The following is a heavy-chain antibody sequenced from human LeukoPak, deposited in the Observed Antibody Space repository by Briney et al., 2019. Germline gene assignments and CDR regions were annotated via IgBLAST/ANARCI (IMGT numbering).Heavy chain of an antibody. J-gene: IGHJ6*03. V-gene: IGHV3-20*04. CDR3: AREFYSGPWNCYHDYIDV. CDR1: GFTFDDYG. D-gene: IGHD6-19*01. Sequence: GGSLRLSCAASGFTFDDYGMNWVRQAPGKGLEWVSGINWNGGSTGYADSVKGRFTISRGNAKNSLYLQMNSLRAEDTAVYYCAREFYSGPWNCYHDYIDVWGTGTTVTVS. CDR2: INWNGGST.